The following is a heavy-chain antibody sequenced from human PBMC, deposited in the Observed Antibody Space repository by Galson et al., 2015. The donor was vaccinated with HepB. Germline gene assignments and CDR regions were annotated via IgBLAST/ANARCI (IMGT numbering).Heavy chain of an antibody. Sequence: SLRLSCAASGFTFSSYAMSWVRQAPGKGLEWVSAISSSGGSTYYADSVKGRFTISRDNSKNTLYLQMNSLRAEDTAVYYCAKTDGSGCYFAYYYYGVDVWGQGTAVTVPS. J-gene: IGHJ6*02. D-gene: IGHD3-10*01. CDR1: GFTFSSYA. CDR3: AKTDGSGCYFAYYYYGVDV. CDR2: ISSSGGST. V-gene: IGHV3-23*01.